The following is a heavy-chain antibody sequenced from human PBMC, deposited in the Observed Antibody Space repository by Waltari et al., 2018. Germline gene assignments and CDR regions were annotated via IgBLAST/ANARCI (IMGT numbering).Heavy chain of an antibody. J-gene: IGHJ4*02. CDR2: IYYSGST. Sequence: QVQLQESGPGVGKPSQTLSLTDTVAGGSIHRGGYYWSWIRQHPGKGLEWIGYIYYSGSTYYNPSLKSRVTISVDTSKNQFSLKLSSVTAADTAVYYCASGQNYYFDYWGQGTLVTVSS. CDR3: ASGQNYYFDY. V-gene: IGHV4-31*03. CDR1: GGSIHRGGYY.